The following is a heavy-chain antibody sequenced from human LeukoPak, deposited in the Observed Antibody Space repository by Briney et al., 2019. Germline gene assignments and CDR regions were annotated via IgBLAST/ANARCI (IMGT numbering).Heavy chain of an antibody. CDR2: VRSKAYGGTP. Sequence: GRSLRLSFTVSGFTLGYNAMAWVRQAPGKGLEWVGFVRSKAYGGTPEYGASVKGRFTISRDDSKAIAYLQMNSLTAEDTAVYFCTTEEVAGPPRFVYWGQGTLVTVSS. CDR3: TTEEVAGPPRFVY. D-gene: IGHD6-19*01. J-gene: IGHJ4*02. CDR1: GFTLGYNA. V-gene: IGHV3-49*04.